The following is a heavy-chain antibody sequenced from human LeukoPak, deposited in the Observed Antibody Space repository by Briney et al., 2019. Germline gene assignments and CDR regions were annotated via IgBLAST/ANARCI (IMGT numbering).Heavy chain of an antibody. J-gene: IGHJ3*01. Sequence: ASVRVSCKASGYTFTGYYMHWLRQAPGQGLEWMGWINPDSGGTVYAQKYNGRITMTRDTSISTVYMELSRLRPDDTAIYYCARDRSRYSDAKDAFDLWGQGTMVTVSS. D-gene: IGHD5-18*01. CDR2: INPDSGGT. V-gene: IGHV1-2*02. CDR3: ARDRSRYSDAKDAFDL. CDR1: GYTFTGYY.